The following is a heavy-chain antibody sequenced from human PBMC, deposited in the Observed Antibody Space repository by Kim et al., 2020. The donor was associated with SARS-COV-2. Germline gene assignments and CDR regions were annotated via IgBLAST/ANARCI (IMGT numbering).Heavy chain of an antibody. V-gene: IGHV3-30*09. CDR1: GFTFSSYA. Sequence: GGSLRLSCGASGFTFSSYAMHWVRQAPGKGLEWVAGISYDGSYNYYADSVKGRFAISRDKSKNTVSLQLNSLIFEDTAVYYCARESTGGGSGCGMFDNWGQGALVTVSS. CDR2: ISYDGSYN. CDR3: ARESTGGGSGCGMFDN. J-gene: IGHJ4*02. D-gene: IGHD2-8*02.